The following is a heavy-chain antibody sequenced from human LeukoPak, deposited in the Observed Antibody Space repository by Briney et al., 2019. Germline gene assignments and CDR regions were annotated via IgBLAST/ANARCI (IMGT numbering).Heavy chain of an antibody. J-gene: IGHJ4*02. CDR3: ARDPPSLDILTGYYFRPLFDY. CDR1: GFIFSDYY. V-gene: IGHV3-11*01. Sequence: GGSLRLSCAASGFIFSDYYMSWIRQAPGKGLEWVSYISSSGSTIYYADSVKGRFTISRDNAKNSLYLQMNSLRAEDTAVYYCARDPPSLDILTGYYFRPLFDYWGQGTLVTVSS. D-gene: IGHD3-9*01. CDR2: ISSSGSTI.